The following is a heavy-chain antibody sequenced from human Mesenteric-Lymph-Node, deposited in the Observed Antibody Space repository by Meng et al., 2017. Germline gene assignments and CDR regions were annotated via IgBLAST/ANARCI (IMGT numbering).Heavy chain of an antibody. CDR2: INPNSGGT. D-gene: IGHD1-26*01. J-gene: IGHJ4*02. CDR1: GGTFSSYA. V-gene: IGHV1-2*02. Sequence: QVQLVHAGAEVRKPGSSVKVSCKASGGTFSSYAISWVRQAPGQGLEWMGWINPNSGGTNYAQKFQGRVTMTRDTSISTAYMELSRLRSDDTAVYYCARDSQLPYYFDYWGQGTLVTVSS. CDR3: ARDSQLPYYFDY.